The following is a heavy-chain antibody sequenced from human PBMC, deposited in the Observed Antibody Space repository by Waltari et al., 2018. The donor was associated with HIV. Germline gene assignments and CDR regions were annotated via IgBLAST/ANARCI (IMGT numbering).Heavy chain of an antibody. D-gene: IGHD3-22*01. V-gene: IGHV3-7*01. CDR3: ARLFKFEDSGYRPLAN. CDR2: INQNGKTK. J-gene: IGHJ4*02. Sequence: EVHLVESGGALVQPGGSLRLSCAASGFRFRSDSMTWARQAPGKGPEWVANINQNGKTKNYVDSVKGRFTISRDNAGNTLYLQMNSLRGEDTAVYYCARLFKFEDSGYRPLANWGQGTLVTVSS. CDR1: GFRFRSDS.